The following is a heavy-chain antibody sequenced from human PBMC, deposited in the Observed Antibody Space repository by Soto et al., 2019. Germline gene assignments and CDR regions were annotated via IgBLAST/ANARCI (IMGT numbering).Heavy chain of an antibody. CDR3: ARWWSGSRQGFDL. D-gene: IGHD3-3*01. J-gene: IGHJ5*02. Sequence: PSETLSLTCAVSGYSISSSNWWGWIRQPPGKGLEWIGYIYYSGSTYYNPSLKSRVTISVDTSKNQFSLKLSSVTAADTAVYYCARWWSGSRQGFDLWGQGTLVTVSS. V-gene: IGHV4-28*01. CDR2: IYYSGST. CDR1: GYSISSSNW.